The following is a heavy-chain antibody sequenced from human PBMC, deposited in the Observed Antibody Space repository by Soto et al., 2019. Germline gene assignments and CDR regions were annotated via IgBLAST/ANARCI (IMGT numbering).Heavy chain of an antibody. J-gene: IGHJ4*02. V-gene: IGHV4-34*01. CDR2: INHSGST. CDR3: ARAPYYYGSGSYSFDY. D-gene: IGHD3-10*01. Sequence: SETLSLTCAVYGGSFSGYYWSWIRQPPGKGPEWIGEINHSGSTNYNPSLKSRVTISVDTSKNQFSLKLSSVTAADTAVYYCARAPYYYGSGSYSFDYWGQGTLVTVSS. CDR1: GGSFSGYY.